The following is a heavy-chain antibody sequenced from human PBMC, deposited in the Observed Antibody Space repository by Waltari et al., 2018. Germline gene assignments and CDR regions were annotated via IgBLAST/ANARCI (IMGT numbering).Heavy chain of an antibody. D-gene: IGHD4-17*01. CDR2: IYYYGTT. V-gene: IGHV4-30-4*08. CDR3: ARSVYGDYGGRFFDY. CDR1: GGSIISGDYY. Sequence: QVQLEESGPGLVNPSQTLSLTCSVSGGSIISGDYYWTWIRQSPRKGLEWIGHIYYYGTTSYNPSLMGRTSISLATSKNHFSLKLSSVAAADAALYYCARSVYGDYGGRFFDYWGQGILVTVSS. J-gene: IGHJ4*02.